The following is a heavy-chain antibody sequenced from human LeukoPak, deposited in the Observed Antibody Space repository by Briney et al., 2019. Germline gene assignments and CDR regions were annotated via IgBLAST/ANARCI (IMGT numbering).Heavy chain of an antibody. V-gene: IGHV1-46*01. Sequence: ASVKVSCKASGYTFPSYFMHWVRQAPGQGLEWMGIINPTGGSTTYAQKFQGRVTMTKDTSTSTVYMELSSLRSDDTAVYYCARTAARRFDYWGQGTLVTVSS. CDR1: GYTFPSYF. J-gene: IGHJ4*02. CDR3: ARTAARRFDY. D-gene: IGHD6-6*01. CDR2: INPTGGST.